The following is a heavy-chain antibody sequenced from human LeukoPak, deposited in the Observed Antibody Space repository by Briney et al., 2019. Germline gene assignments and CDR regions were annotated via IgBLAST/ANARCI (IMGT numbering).Heavy chain of an antibody. J-gene: IGHJ6*02. CDR1: GYTFSNYD. V-gene: IGHV1-18*01. CDR3: ARLISLTTPPYFYYDMDV. D-gene: IGHD1-1*01. Sequence: ASVKVSCKTSGYTFSNYDITWVRQAPGRGLEWMGWISPYNGNINYAQNIQGRVTMTTDTSTSTAYMELRSLRFEDTAVYYCARLISLTTPPYFYYDMDVWGQGTRVIVSS. CDR2: ISPYNGNI.